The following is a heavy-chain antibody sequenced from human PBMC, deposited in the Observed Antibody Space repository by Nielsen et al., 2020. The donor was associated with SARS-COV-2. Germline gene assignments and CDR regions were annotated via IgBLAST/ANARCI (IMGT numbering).Heavy chain of an antibody. V-gene: IGHV1-18*01. J-gene: IGHJ6*02. CDR2: ISAYNGNT. Sequence: ASVKVSCKASGYTFTSYGISWVRQAPGQGLEWMGWISAYNGNTNYAQKLQGRVTMTTDTSTSTAYMELRSLRSADTAVYYCARDHPCSSTSCTPFYYYYGMDVWGQGTTVTVSS. CDR1: GYTFTSYG. D-gene: IGHD2-2*01. CDR3: ARDHPCSSTSCTPFYYYYGMDV.